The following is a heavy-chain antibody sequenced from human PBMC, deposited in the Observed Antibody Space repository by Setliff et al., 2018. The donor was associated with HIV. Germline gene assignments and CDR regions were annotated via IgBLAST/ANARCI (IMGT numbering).Heavy chain of an antibody. V-gene: IGHV4-34*01. CDR3: ARGLDYYGSGSYLPLGY. D-gene: IGHD3-10*01. J-gene: IGHJ4*02. CDR2: INHSGST. Sequence: PSETLSLTCAGFGGSFSGYYWTWIRQPPGKGLEWIGEINHSGSTDYNPSLKSRVTISVDTSKRQFSLKLSSVTAADTAVYYCARGLDYYGSGSYLPLGYWGQGTLVTVSS. CDR1: GGSFSGYY.